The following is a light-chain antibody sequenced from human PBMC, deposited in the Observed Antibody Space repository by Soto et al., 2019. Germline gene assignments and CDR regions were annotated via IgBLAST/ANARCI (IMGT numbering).Light chain of an antibody. CDR1: TSDIGFYDY. V-gene: IGLV2-14*01. J-gene: IGLJ1*01. CDR2: GAT. Sequence: QSVLTQPASVSGSPGQSLSISCTGTTSDIGFYDYVSWYPQYPGKAPKLSIYGATIRPSGISNRFSGSRYVSTAPLTISRLLDENEADYYCSSCSTSYFDFFRSGTKVPV. CDR3: SSCSTSYFDF.